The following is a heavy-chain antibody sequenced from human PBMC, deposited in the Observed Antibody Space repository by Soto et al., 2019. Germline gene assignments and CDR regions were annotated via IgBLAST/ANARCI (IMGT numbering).Heavy chain of an antibody. J-gene: IGHJ4*02. CDR3: AHRRRFDSGYGFFDY. CDR2: IYWDDDK. V-gene: IGHV2-5*02. CDR1: GFSLSTSGVS. Sequence: QITLKESGPTLVKPTQTLTLTCTFSGFSLSTSGVSVGWIRQPPGKALEWLALIYWDDDKRYSPSLKSRLTITKDTSKNQVVLTMTNIDPVVTGTYYCAHRRRFDSGYGFFDYWGQGTLVTVSS. D-gene: IGHD5-12*01.